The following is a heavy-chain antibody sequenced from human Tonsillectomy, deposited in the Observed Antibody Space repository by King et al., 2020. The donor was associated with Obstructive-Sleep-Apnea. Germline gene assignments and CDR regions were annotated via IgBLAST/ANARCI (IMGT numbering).Heavy chain of an antibody. D-gene: IGHD3-10*01. J-gene: IGHJ5*02. Sequence: VQLVESGGGLVKPGGSLRLSCAASGFTFSSYSMNWVRQAPGKGLEWVSSISSSSSYIYYADSVKGRFTISRDNAKNSLYLQMNSLRAEATALDYCAGDRGVGSGSYYFPWGQGTLVTVSS. V-gene: IGHV3-21*01. CDR3: AGDRGVGSGSYYFP. CDR2: ISSSSSYI. CDR1: GFTFSSYS.